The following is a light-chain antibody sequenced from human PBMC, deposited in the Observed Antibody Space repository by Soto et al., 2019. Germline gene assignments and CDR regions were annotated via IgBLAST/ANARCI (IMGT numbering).Light chain of an antibody. CDR3: SSYTTTNTYV. V-gene: IGLV2-14*01. CDR1: SSDVGGYNY. Sequence: QSALTQPASVSGAPGQSITISCTGTSSDVGGYNYVSWSQQHPGKAPKLMIYEVSYRPSGVSNRFSGSKSGNTASLTISGLQAEDEADYYCSSYTTTNTYVFGTGTQLTVL. J-gene: IGLJ1*01. CDR2: EVS.